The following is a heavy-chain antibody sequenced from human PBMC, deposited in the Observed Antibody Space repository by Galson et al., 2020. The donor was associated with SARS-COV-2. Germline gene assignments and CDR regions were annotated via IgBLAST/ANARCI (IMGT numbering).Heavy chain of an antibody. V-gene: IGHV3-30*04. CDR3: ARDLLGQLWSYNY. CDR1: GFTLRSYA. D-gene: IGHD5-18*01. J-gene: IGHJ4*02. Sequence: GGSLRLSCAASGFTLRSYAMHWVRQAPGKGLEWVAVISYDGSNKYYADSVKGRFTISRDNSKNTLYLQMNSLRAEDTAVYYCARDLLGQLWSYNYWGQGTLVTVSS. CDR2: ISYDGSNK.